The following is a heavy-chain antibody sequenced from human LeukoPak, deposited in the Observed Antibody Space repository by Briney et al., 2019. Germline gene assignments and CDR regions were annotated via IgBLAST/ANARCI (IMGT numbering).Heavy chain of an antibody. D-gene: IGHD4-23*01. Sequence: TSETLSLTCTVSGGSISSSSYYWGWIRQPPGKGLEWIGSIYYSGSTYYNPSLKSRVTISVDTSKNQFSLKLSSVTAADTAVYYCARLKYGGNSEDDAFDIWGQGTMVTVSS. CDR3: ARLKYGGNSEDDAFDI. J-gene: IGHJ3*02. V-gene: IGHV4-39*01. CDR1: GGSISSSSYY. CDR2: IYYSGST.